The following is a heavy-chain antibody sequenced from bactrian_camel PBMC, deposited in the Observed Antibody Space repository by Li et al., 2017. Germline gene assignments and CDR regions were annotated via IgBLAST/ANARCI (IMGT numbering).Heavy chain of an antibody. CDR3: AADSVNLQ. J-gene: IGHJ4*01. V-gene: IGHV3S53*01. Sequence: VQLVESGGGAVQTGGSLTLSCLASGYTVSAGYMAWFRQAPGQEREGVAAIDTAGAATYTYSVQGRFTISKDNVKNTLNLQMNDLKPEDTAIYYCAADSVNLQLGPGDPGHRL. D-gene: IGHD8*01. CDR2: IDTAGAA. CDR1: GYTVSAGY.